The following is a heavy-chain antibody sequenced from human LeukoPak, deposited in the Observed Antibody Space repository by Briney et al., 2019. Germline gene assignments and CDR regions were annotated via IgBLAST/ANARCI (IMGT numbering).Heavy chain of an antibody. CDR1: GGSISSSSYY. J-gene: IGHJ4*02. D-gene: IGHD2-15*01. V-gene: IGHV4-39*07. Sequence: SSETLSLTCAVSGGSISSSSYYWGWIRQPPGKGLEWIGSIYYSGSTYHNPSLKSRVTISVDTSKNQFSLKLTSVAAADTAVYYCARDTPTAYCSGGSCYFDYWGQGTLVTVSS. CDR3: ARDTPTAYCSGGSCYFDY. CDR2: IYYSGST.